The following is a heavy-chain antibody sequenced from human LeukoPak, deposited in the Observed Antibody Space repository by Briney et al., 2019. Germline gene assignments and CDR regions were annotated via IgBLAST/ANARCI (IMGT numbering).Heavy chain of an antibody. CDR1: GFTFSKYW. CDR3: AREDDWNYEDY. J-gene: IGHJ4*02. CDR2: INPDDKSA. Sequence: GGSLRLSCAASGFTFSKYWLHWLRQAPGKGLVWVSRINPDDKSASYADSVKGRFTIARDDARKTLYLQMNSLRAEDTAIYYCAREDDWNYEDYWGQGTLVTVSS. D-gene: IGHD1-7*01. V-gene: IGHV3-74*01.